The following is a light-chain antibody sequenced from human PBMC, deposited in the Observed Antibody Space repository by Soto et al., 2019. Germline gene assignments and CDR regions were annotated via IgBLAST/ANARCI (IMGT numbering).Light chain of an antibody. CDR3: HQYNNWPPWT. CDR1: QSVRSSY. Sequence: EIVLTQSPGTLSLSPGERATLSCRASQSVRSSYLAWYQQKPGQAPRLLIYGASSRATGIPDRFSGSGSGTEFTLTISSLQSEDFAVYYCHQYNNWPPWTFGQGTKVDIK. J-gene: IGKJ1*01. V-gene: IGKV3-20*01. CDR2: GAS.